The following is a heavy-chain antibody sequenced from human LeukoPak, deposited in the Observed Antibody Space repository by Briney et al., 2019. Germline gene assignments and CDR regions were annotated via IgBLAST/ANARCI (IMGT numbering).Heavy chain of an antibody. Sequence: PGGSLRLSCAASGFTFSEYYMSWIRQAPGKGVEGVSYISSSGSTIYYADSVKGRLTISRDNDKKSLYLEMKRQRDEDTGVYYCARERYCSSTSCYTDYYYYYGMDVWGQGTTVTVSS. CDR1: GFTFSEYY. D-gene: IGHD2-2*02. CDR2: ISSSGSTI. V-gene: IGHV3-11*01. J-gene: IGHJ6*02. CDR3: ARERYCSSTSCYTDYYYYYGMDV.